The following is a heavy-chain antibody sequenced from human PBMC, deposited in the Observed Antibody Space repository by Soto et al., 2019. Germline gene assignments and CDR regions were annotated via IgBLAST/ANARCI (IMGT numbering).Heavy chain of an antibody. V-gene: IGHV3-21*01. CDR3: ARDCSGGSCYTGMDV. CDR2: ISSSGYI. Sequence: EVQLVESGGGLVKPGGSLRLSCAASGFNFNSYTINWVRQAPGKRLEWLSSISSSGYIFSTDSVRGRFTISRDNAKNSVYLQINSLRAEDTAVYFCARDCSGGSCYTGMDVWGQGTTVTVSS. J-gene: IGHJ6*02. D-gene: IGHD2-15*01. CDR1: GFNFNSYT.